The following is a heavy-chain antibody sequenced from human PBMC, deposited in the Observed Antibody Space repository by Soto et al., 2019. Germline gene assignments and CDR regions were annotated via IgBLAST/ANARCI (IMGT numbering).Heavy chain of an antibody. Sequence: GGSLRLSCAASGFTFSSNYMSWVRQAPGKGLEWVSVIYSGGSTYYADSVKGRFTISRDNSKNTLYLQMNSLRAEDTAVYYCARDPYGDYPQGGDYWGQGTLVTVSS. CDR2: IYSGGST. CDR3: ARDPYGDYPQGGDY. J-gene: IGHJ4*02. D-gene: IGHD4-17*01. V-gene: IGHV3-66*01. CDR1: GFTFSSNY.